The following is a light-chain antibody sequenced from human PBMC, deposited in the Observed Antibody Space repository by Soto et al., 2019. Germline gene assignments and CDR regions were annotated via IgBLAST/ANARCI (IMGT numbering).Light chain of an antibody. V-gene: IGKV1-5*01. CDR3: QQRSNWHPIT. CDR1: QSISSW. J-gene: IGKJ5*01. Sequence: DIQMTQSPSTLSASVGDRVTITCRASQSISSWLAWYQQKPGKAPKLLIYDASSLESGVPARFSGSGSGTDFILTISSLEHEDFSVYYCQQRSNWHPITFGQGTRLEIK. CDR2: DAS.